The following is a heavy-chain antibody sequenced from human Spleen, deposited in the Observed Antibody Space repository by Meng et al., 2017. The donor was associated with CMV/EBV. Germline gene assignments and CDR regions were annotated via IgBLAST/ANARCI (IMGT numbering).Heavy chain of an antibody. CDR3: VRIANPLFYYYGMDV. Sequence: ASVKVSCKASGYTFTSYDINWVRQAPGQGLEWMGRMNPNSGNTGYAQRFQGRVTMTRNASISTAYLELSSLRSEDTAVYYCVRIANPLFYYYGMDVWGQGTTVTVSS. CDR2: MNPNSGNT. V-gene: IGHV1-8*02. CDR1: GYTFTSYD. D-gene: IGHD2-21*01. J-gene: IGHJ6*02.